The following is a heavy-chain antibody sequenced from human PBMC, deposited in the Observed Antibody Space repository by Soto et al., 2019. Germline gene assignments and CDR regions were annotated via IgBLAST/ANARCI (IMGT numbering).Heavy chain of an antibody. CDR2: IHHTEST. V-gene: IGHV4-4*02. Sequence: QVQLQESGPGPVKSSETLSLTCAVSGGSISSENWWNGVRQPPVKGLVWIGEIHHTESTNYNPSLQSRVIMSVDKSRELFSLRLSSVTAADTAVYYCARRRRAGRYYDAGDYWGQGILVTVTS. CDR3: ARRRRAGRYYDAGDY. D-gene: IGHD3-22*01. J-gene: IGHJ4*02. CDR1: GGSISSENW.